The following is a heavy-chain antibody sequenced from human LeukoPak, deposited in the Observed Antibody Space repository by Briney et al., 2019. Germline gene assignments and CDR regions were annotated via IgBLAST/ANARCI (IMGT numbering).Heavy chain of an antibody. CDR3: ARGANIDYYDSSGYYLNWFDP. CDR2: INPNSGGT. V-gene: IGHV1-2*02. D-gene: IGHD3-22*01. Sequence: ASVKVSCKASGYTFTGYYMHWVRQAPGQGLEWMGWINPNSGGTNYAQKFQGRVTMTRDTSISTAYMELSRLRSDDTAVYYCARGANIDYYDSSGYYLNWFDPWGQGTLVTVSS. J-gene: IGHJ5*02. CDR1: GYTFTGYY.